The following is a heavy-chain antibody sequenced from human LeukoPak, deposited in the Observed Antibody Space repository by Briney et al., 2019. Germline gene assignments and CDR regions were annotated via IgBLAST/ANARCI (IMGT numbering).Heavy chain of an antibody. CDR3: ARFSGGYCSSTSCYRSLDFDY. CDR2: IYSGGST. D-gene: IGHD2-2*02. V-gene: IGHV3-66*02. CDR1: GFTVSSNY. Sequence: GGSLRLSCAASGFTVSSNYMSWVRQAPGKGLEWVSVIYSGGSTYYADSVKGRFTISRDNSKNTLYLQMSSLRAEDTAVYYCARFSGGYCSSTSCYRSLDFDYWGQGTLVTVSS. J-gene: IGHJ4*02.